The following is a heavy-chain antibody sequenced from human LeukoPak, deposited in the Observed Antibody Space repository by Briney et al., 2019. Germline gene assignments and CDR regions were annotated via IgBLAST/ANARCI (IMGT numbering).Heavy chain of an antibody. Sequence: PSETLSLTCTVSGGSISSYYWSWIRQPPGRGLEWIGHIYSSGSTDYNPSLKSRVTISLDTSKNQFSLKLSSVTSADTAVYFCGRDPFLWGRGTLVTVSS. V-gene: IGHV4-59*01. J-gene: IGHJ2*01. CDR3: GRDPFL. CDR2: IYSSGST. CDR1: GGSISSYY.